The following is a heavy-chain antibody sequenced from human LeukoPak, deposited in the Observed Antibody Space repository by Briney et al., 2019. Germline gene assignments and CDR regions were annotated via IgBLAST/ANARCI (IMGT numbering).Heavy chain of an antibody. J-gene: IGHJ4*02. CDR1: GFTFGDSA. CDR3: TRPRGRGYCTSTSCASYDC. Sequence: PGRSLRLSCAASGFTFGDSAMGWVRQAPGKGLEWVGFIRSKVSGGTIEYAASVKGRFTISRDDSKSIAYLQMNSLKTEDTAVYYCTRPRGRGYCTSTSCASYDCWGQGTLVTVSS. CDR2: IRSKVSGGTI. D-gene: IGHD2-2*01. V-gene: IGHV3-49*04.